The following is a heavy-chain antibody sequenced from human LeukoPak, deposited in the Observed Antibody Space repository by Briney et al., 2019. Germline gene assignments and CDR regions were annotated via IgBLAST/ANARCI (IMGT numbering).Heavy chain of an antibody. V-gene: IGHV4-61*01. D-gene: IGHD7-27*01. Sequence: PSETLSLTCTVSGGSVSSGSYYWSWIRQPPGKGLEWIGYIYYSGSTNYNPSLKSRVTISVDTSKNQFSLKLSSVTAADTAVYYCARAPTGDGGLFDYWGQGTLVTVSS. CDR1: GGSVSSGSYY. J-gene: IGHJ4*02. CDR2: IYYSGST. CDR3: ARAPTGDGGLFDY.